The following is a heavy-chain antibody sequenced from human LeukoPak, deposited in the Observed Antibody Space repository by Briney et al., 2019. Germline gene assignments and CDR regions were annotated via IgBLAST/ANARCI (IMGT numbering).Heavy chain of an antibody. CDR3: ARHNASGNFFDF. D-gene: IGHD3-10*01. Sequence: GESLKISCKGSGYIFTNYWFGWVRQMPGKGLEWMGIIYPADSNSRYSPSFRGQVTISADKSTSTAYLQWSSLEASDTAMYYCARHNASGNFFDFWGQGTLVTVSS. CDR2: IYPADSNS. J-gene: IGHJ4*02. CDR1: GYIFTNYW. V-gene: IGHV5-51*01.